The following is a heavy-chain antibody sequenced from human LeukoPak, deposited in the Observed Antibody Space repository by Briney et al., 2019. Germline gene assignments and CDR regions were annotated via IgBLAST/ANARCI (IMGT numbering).Heavy chain of an antibody. V-gene: IGHV3-21*01. CDR3: ARHHSAGKYGMAV. Sequence: GGSLRLSCAVSGFTFSTYTMNWVRQAPGKGLEWVSSIRSSRSYIYYAESVKGRFTISRDNANNSLYLQLNSLRAEDTAVYYCARHHSAGKYGMAVWGQGTTVTVSS. CDR1: GFTFSTYT. J-gene: IGHJ6*02. D-gene: IGHD6-13*01. CDR2: IRSSRSYI.